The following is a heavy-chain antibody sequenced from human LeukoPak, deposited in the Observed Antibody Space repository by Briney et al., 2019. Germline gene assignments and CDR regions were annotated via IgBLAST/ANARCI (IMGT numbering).Heavy chain of an antibody. CDR1: GYTFTSYD. CDR2: IIVGNGNT. V-gene: IGHV1-3*01. Sequence: ASVKVSCKASGYTFTSYDMYWVRQAPGQRLEWMGWIIVGNGNTKYSQKFQGRVIITTDTSASTVYMELSSLGSEDTAVYYCARDAVVGTGIAFDVWGQGTMVTASS. J-gene: IGHJ3*01. D-gene: IGHD4-23*01. CDR3: ARDAVVGTGIAFDV.